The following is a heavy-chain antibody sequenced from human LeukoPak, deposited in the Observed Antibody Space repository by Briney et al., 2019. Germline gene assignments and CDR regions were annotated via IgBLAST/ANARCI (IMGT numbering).Heavy chain of an antibody. Sequence: PGRSLRLSCAASGFTFDDYAMNWVRQAPGKGLEWVSGISWNSGSIGYADSVKGRFTISRDNAKNSLYLQMNSLRAEDMALYYCAKGYDSSGDMRPHFDYWGQGTLVSVSS. CDR3: AKGYDSSGDMRPHFDY. D-gene: IGHD3-22*01. J-gene: IGHJ4*02. CDR2: ISWNSGSI. V-gene: IGHV3-9*03. CDR1: GFTFDDYA.